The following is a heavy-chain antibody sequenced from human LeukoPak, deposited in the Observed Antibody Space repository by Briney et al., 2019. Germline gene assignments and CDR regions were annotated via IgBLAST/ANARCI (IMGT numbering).Heavy chain of an antibody. J-gene: IGHJ6*02. CDR1: AYTLTELS. Sequence: ASVKVSCKVSAYTLTELSMHWVRQAPGKGLEWMGGFDPEDGETIYAQKFQGRVTMTEDTSTDTAYMELSSLRSEDTAVYYCATKAYCGGDCYSWYYYGMDVWGQGTTVTVSS. CDR2: FDPEDGET. CDR3: ATKAYCGGDCYSWYYYGMDV. V-gene: IGHV1-24*01. D-gene: IGHD2-21*02.